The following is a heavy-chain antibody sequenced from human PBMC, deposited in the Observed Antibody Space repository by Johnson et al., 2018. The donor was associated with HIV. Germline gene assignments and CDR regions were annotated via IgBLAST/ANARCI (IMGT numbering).Heavy chain of an antibody. J-gene: IGHJ3*01. V-gene: IGHV3-30*04. D-gene: IGHD4-23*01. CDR2: IQYDGTKV. CDR3: ARVSDDYGGNPAAWGAFDV. CDR1: GFTFSSYA. Sequence: HVQLVESGGGLVQPGGSPRLSCAASGFTFSSYAMHWVRQAPGRGLEWVTFIQYDGTKVYYADSVKGRFTISRDNSKNTLYLQMNNLRAEDTALYYCARVSDDYGGNPAAWGAFDVWGQGTMVTVSS.